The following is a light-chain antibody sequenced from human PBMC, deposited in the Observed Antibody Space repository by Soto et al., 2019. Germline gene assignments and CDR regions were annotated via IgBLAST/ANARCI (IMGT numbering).Light chain of an antibody. CDR2: AAS. CDR1: QDIRSW. V-gene: IGKV1-12*01. CDR3: QQSNSFPIT. J-gene: IGKJ5*01. Sequence: DIQLTQSPSSVSASIGDRVTITCWASQDIRSWLAWYQQKAGKAPKLVISAASTLQRGVPSRFSGSGFGTNVTLAITSLQPEDFATYYCQQSNSFPITVGQGTRLHIK.